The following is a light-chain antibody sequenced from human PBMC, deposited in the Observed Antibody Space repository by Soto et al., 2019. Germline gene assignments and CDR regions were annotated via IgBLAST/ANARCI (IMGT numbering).Light chain of an antibody. V-gene: IGKV3-11*01. CDR1: QSVSSS. CDR3: QQRSSWPLT. J-gene: IGKJ4*01. CDR2: DAS. Sequence: EIVLTQSPATLSLSPGETATLSCRASQSVSSSFAWYQQKPGQTPRLLIYDASNRATGIPARFSGSGSGTDFPLTVSSLEPEDFAVYYCQQRSSWPLTCGGGTKVESK.